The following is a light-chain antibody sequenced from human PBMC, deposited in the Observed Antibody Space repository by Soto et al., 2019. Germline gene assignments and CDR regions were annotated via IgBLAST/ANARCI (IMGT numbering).Light chain of an antibody. J-gene: IGLJ3*02. CDR2: EVS. V-gene: IGLV2-14*01. Sequence: QSALTQPASVSGSPGQSITISCTGTSSDVGGYNYVSWYQQHPGKAPKLMIYEVSNRPSGVSNRFSGSKSGNTASLTISGLQAEDEADYYCSSYTSSSFFWVFGGGTQLTVL. CDR3: SSYTSSSFFWV. CDR1: SSDVGGYNY.